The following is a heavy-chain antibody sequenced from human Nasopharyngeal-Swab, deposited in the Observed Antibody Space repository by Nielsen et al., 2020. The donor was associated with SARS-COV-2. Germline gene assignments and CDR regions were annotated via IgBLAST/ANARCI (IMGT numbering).Heavy chain of an antibody. V-gene: IGHV4-59*04. CDR3: ATGYYYYYMDV. CDR2: IHSSGST. Sequence: SETLSLTCTVSGGSISSYYWSWIRQPPGKELEWIGYIHSSGSTYYNPSHKSRVTISVDTSKNQFALKLSSVTAADTAVYYCATGYYYYYMDVWGKGTTVTVSS. J-gene: IGHJ6*03. CDR1: GGSISSYY.